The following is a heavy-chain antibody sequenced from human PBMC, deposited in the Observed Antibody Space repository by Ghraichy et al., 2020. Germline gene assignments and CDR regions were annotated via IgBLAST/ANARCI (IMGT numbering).Heavy chain of an antibody. D-gene: IGHD3-3*01. V-gene: IGHV4-4*02. CDR2: IYHSGST. J-gene: IGHJ4*02. CDR1: GGSISSSNL. CDR3: ARTLGDDFWSGPTYFDY. Sequence: SETLSLTCAVSGGSISSSNLWSWVRQPPGKGLEWIGEIYHSGSTNYNPSLKSRVTMSVDKSKNQFSLKLSSVTAADTAVYYCARTLGDDFWSGPTYFDYWGQGTLVTVSS.